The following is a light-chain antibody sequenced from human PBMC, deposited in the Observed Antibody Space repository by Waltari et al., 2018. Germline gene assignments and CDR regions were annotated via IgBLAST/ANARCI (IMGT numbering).Light chain of an antibody. CDR2: YDS. Sequence: SYALTQPPSVSVAPGTTARITWGGDNIGRYSAHLYQQKPGQAPVFVIFYDSDRPSGIPERFSGSNSGNTATLTISSVEAGDEAKYYCHVWHPDMDPGVFGPGTEVSV. CDR3: HVWHPDMDPGV. V-gene: IGLV3-21*04. CDR1: NIGRYS. J-gene: IGLJ1*01.